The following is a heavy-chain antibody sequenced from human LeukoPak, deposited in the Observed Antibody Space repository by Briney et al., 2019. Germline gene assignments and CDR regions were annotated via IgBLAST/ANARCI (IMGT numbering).Heavy chain of an antibody. CDR1: GGTFSSYA. Sequence: GASVKVSCKASGGTFSSYAISWVRQAPGQRLEWMGGIIPFFGTANYAQKLQGRVTITTDESTSTAYRELSSLRSEDTAVYYCARGYCSSTSSKYYYYYYYMDVWGKGTTVTVSS. D-gene: IGHD2-2*01. CDR3: ARGYCSSTSSKYYYYYYYMDV. V-gene: IGHV1-69*05. J-gene: IGHJ6*03. CDR2: IIPFFGTA.